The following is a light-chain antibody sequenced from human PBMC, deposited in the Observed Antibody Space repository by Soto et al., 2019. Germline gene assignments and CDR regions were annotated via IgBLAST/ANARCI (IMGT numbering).Light chain of an antibody. CDR1: QGIAKD. V-gene: IGKV1-27*01. Sequence: DIQMTQSPSSLSASVEDRVTITCRASQGIAKDLAWYQQRPGKVPKLLIHTASTLQSGVPSRFSGSGSGTDFTLTIDSLQPEDVATYYCQKYRTAPLTFGGGTKVEIK. CDR2: TAS. J-gene: IGKJ4*01. CDR3: QKYRTAPLT.